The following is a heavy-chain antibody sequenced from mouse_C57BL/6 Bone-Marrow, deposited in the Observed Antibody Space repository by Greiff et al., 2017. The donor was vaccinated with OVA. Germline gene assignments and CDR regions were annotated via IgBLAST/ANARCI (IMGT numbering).Heavy chain of an antibody. J-gene: IGHJ4*01. CDR1: GYTFTSYW. CDR2: IYPGSGRT. CDR3: ARSGITTGEGDWAMDY. D-gene: IGHD1-1*01. Sequence: QVHVKQPGAELVKPGASVKMSCKASGYTFTSYWLTWVKQRPGQGLEWIGDIYPGSGRTNYNEKFKGKATLTVDTSSSTAYMQLSSLTSEDSAVYYCARSGITTGEGDWAMDYWGQGTSVTVSS. V-gene: IGHV1-55*01.